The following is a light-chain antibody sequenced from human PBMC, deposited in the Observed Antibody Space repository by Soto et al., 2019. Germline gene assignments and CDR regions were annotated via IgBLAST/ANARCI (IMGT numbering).Light chain of an antibody. CDR2: GAS. CDR1: QDISVW. CDR3: QHSNSYPWT. Sequence: DIQMTQSPSTLSASVGDTVTITCRASQDISVWLVWYQQKPGKAPKLLMFGASTLESGVPSRFTGSGSGTEFTLTISSLQPDDFASYYCQHSNSYPWTFGQGTKVEVK. J-gene: IGKJ1*01. V-gene: IGKV1-5*01.